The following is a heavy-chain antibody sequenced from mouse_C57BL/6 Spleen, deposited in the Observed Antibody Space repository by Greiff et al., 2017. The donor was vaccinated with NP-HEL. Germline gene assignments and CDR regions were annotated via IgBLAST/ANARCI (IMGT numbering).Heavy chain of an antibody. V-gene: IGHV1-62-2*01. J-gene: IGHJ2*01. Sequence: QVQLQQSGAELVKPGASVKLSCKASGYTFTEYTIHWVKQRSGQGLEWIGWFYPGSGSIKYNEKFKDKATLTADKSSSTVYMELSRLTSEDSAVYFCARHEGEGGYDDGAFDYWGQGTTLTVSS. CDR1: GYTFTEYT. D-gene: IGHD2-2*01. CDR2: FYPGSGSI. CDR3: ARHEGEGGYDDGAFDY.